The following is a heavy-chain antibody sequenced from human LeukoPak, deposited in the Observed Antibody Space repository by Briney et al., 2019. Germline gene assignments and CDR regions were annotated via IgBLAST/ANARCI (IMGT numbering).Heavy chain of an antibody. D-gene: IGHD3-16*02. CDR1: GFTFRSYA. Sequence: GGSLRLSCAASGFTFRSYAMRWVRQASGKGLECVSANSGSGGSTYYADSVKGRFTISRDNSKNTLYLKMNSLRAEDTAVYYCASSQEVITLGGVIVTPFDYWGQGTLVTVSS. CDR2: NSGSGGST. CDR3: ASSQEVITLGGVIVTPFDY. J-gene: IGHJ4*02. V-gene: IGHV3-23*01.